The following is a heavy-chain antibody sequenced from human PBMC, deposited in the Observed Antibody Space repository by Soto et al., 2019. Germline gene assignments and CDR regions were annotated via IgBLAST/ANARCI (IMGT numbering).Heavy chain of an antibody. CDR3: AREGWEPIYYYYYYMDV. CDR1: GFTFSDYY. D-gene: IGHD6-19*01. CDR2: ISSSGSTI. J-gene: IGHJ6*03. V-gene: IGHV3-11*01. Sequence: SLRLSCAASGFTFSDYYLSWIRPAPGKGLEWVSYISSSGSTIYYADSVKGRFTISRDNAKNSLYLQMNSLRAEDTAVYYCAREGWEPIYYYYYYMDVWGKGTTVTVSS.